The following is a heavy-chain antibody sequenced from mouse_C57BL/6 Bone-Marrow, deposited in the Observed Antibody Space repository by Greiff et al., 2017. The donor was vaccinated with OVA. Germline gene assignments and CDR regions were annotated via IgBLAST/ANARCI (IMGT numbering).Heavy chain of an antibody. CDR2: ISSGGSYT. CDR1: GFTFSSYG. V-gene: IGHV5-6*02. CDR3: ARRYYDGSLDD. Sequence: EVMLVESGGDLVKPGGSLKLSCAASGFTFSSYGMSWVRQTPDKRLEWVATISSGGSYTYYPDSVKGRFTISRDNAKNTLYLQRSSLKSEDTAMYDCARRYYDGSLDDWGQGNTLTVSS. J-gene: IGHJ2*01. D-gene: IGHD1-1*01.